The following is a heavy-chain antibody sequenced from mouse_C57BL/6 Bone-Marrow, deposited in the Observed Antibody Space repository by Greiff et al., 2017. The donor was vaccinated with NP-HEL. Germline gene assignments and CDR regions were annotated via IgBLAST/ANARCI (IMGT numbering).Heavy chain of an antibody. CDR1: GYTFTSYW. Sequence: QVQLQQPGAELVRPGTSVKLSCKASGYTFTSYWMHWVKQRPGQGLEWIGVIDPSDSYTNYTQKFKGKATLTVDTSSSTAYMQLSSLTAEDAAVYYCAREGATVVGFDYWGRGTALTVSA. CDR3: AREGATVVGFDY. V-gene: IGHV1-59*01. D-gene: IGHD1-1*01. J-gene: IGHJ2*01. CDR2: IDPSDSYT.